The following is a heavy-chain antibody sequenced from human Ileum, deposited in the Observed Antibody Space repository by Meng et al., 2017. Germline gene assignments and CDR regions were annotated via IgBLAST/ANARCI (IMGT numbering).Heavy chain of an antibody. CDR3: ASARYDN. CDR2: INHNGNT. Sequence: QVQLQQWGAGLLKPSETLSLTCVVYGGSFSANYWTWIRQPPGKGLEWIGEINHNGNTNYKPSLKSRVTISVDTSKKQFSLRLTSVTAADTAAYYCASARYDNWGQGTLVTVSS. J-gene: IGHJ4*02. CDR1: GGSFSANY. V-gene: IGHV4-34*01.